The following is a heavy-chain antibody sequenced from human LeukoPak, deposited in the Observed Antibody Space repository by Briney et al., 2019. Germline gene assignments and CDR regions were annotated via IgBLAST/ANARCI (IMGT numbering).Heavy chain of an antibody. Sequence: LETLSLTCTVSGGSISSSSYYWGWIRQPPGKGLEWIGSIYYSGSTYYNPSLKSRVTISVDTSKNQFSLKLSSVTAADTAVYYCARRGLYCGGDCPHPFDYWGQGTLVTVSS. D-gene: IGHD2-21*01. CDR3: ARRGLYCGGDCPHPFDY. CDR1: GGSISSSSYY. V-gene: IGHV4-39*01. CDR2: IYYSGST. J-gene: IGHJ4*02.